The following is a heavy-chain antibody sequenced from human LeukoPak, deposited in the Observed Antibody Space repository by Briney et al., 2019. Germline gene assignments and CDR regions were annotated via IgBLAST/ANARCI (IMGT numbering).Heavy chain of an antibody. D-gene: IGHD1-14*01. CDR2: IYHSGST. CDR1: GGSISSYY. CDR3: AGMRITTPTVRTLDY. J-gene: IGHJ4*02. Sequence: NSSETLSLTCTVSGGSISSYYWSWIRQPPGKRLEWIGYIYHSGSTNYNSSLKSRVTISVDTSKNQFSLKLSSVTAADTAVYYCAGMRITTPTVRTLDYWGQGTLVTVSS. V-gene: IGHV4-59*01.